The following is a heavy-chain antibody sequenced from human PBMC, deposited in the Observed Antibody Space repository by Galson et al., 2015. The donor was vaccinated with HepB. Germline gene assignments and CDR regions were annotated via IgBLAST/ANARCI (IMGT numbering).Heavy chain of an antibody. J-gene: IGHJ4*02. Sequence: SVKVSCKASGYTFTSNGIRWVRQAPGQGLEWVGGISPYRGSTFYAQNLQGRVTLTTDKSTNTAYMELRSLRPEDTAVYYCAKDRAHSLDNWGQGTLVAVSS. D-gene: IGHD2-15*01. CDR1: GYTFTSNG. V-gene: IGHV1-18*04. CDR3: AKDRAHSLDN. CDR2: ISPYRGST.